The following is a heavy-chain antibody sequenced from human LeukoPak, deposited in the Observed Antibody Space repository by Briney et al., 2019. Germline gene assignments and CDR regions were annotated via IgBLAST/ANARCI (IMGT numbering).Heavy chain of an antibody. CDR1: EFTFSDYY. CDR2: ISSSGSTI. J-gene: IGHJ4*01. CDR3: AREGFYFFDF. V-gene: IGHV3-11*04. Sequence: GGSLRLSCAASEFTFSDYYMGWVRQAPGKGLEWVSYISSSGSTIYYADSVRGRFTIFRDNAKDSVYLQMNSLRAEDSAIYYCAREGFYFFDFWGQGTLVTVSS.